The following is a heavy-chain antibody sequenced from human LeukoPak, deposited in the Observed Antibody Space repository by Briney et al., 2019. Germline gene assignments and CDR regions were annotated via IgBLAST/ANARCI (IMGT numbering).Heavy chain of an antibody. Sequence: ASVKVSCKVSGYTLTELSMHWVRQAPGKGLEWMGGFDPEDGETIYAQKFQGRVTMTEDTSTDTAYMELSSLRSEDTAVYYCAKLWFGAPLYYFDYWGQGTLVTVSS. J-gene: IGHJ4*02. CDR2: FDPEDGET. CDR3: AKLWFGAPLYYFDY. CDR1: GYTLTELS. D-gene: IGHD3-10*01. V-gene: IGHV1-24*01.